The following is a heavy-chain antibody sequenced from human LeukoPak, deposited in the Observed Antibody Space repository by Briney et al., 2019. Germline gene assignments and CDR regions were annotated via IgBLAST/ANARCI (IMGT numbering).Heavy chain of an antibody. J-gene: IGHJ3*02. D-gene: IGHD6-19*01. CDR1: GFTFSSYS. CDR2: ISSSSSYI. V-gene: IGHV3-21*01. CDR3: ATGRSSGWSYAFDI. Sequence: GGSLRLSCAASGFTFSSYSMNWVRQAPGKGLEWVSSISSSSSYIYYADSVKGRFTISRDNAKNSLYLQMNSLRAEDTAVYYCATGRSSGWSYAFDIWGQGTMVTVSS.